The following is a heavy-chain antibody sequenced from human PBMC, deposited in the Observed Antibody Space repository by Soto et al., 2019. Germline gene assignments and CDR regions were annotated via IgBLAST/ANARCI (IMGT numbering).Heavy chain of an antibody. CDR1: GFSLSTSGVG. J-gene: IGHJ5*02. Sequence: QITLKESGPTLVKPTQTLTLTCTVSGFSLSTSGVGVAWIRQPPVKALEWLALIYWDDDKWYRPSLKSRLTITKDASNNQVVLTMTNMYPLDTAKYYCAPRSRSGWYDRWFDPWGQGTLVNVSS. V-gene: IGHV2-5*02. CDR2: IYWDDDK. CDR3: APRSRSGWYDRWFDP. D-gene: IGHD6-19*01.